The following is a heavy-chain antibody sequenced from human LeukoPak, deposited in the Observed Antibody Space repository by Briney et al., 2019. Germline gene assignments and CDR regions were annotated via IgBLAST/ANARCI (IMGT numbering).Heavy chain of an antibody. V-gene: IGHV3-30-3*01. J-gene: IGHJ4*02. CDR3: AKADIVRVPAAPYFDY. Sequence: GGSLRLSCAASGFTFSSYAMHWVRQAPGKGLEWVAVISYDGSNKYYADSVKGRFTISRGNSKNTLYLQMNSLRAEDTAVYYCAKADIVRVPAAPYFDYWGQGTLVTVSS. CDR2: ISYDGSNK. D-gene: IGHD2-2*01. CDR1: GFTFSSYA.